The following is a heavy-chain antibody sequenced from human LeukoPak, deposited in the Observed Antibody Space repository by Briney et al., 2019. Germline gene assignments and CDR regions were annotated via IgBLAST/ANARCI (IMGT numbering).Heavy chain of an antibody. D-gene: IGHD3-9*01. V-gene: IGHV1-18*01. CDR3: ARAGYDLLTLAPDPANDY. J-gene: IGHJ4*02. Sequence: ASVKVSCKASGYTFTSYGFNWVRQAPGQGLEWMGWIIAYNGNTNYAQKLQGRVTMTTDTSTSTAYMELRSLRSDDTAVYYCARAGYDLLTLAPDPANDYWGQGTLVTVSS. CDR2: IIAYNGNT. CDR1: GYTFTSYG.